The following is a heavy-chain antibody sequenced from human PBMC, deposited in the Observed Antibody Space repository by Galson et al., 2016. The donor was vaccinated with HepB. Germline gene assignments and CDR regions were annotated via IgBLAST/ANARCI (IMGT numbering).Heavy chain of an antibody. J-gene: IGHJ4*02. V-gene: IGHV3-74*01. CDR2: LKTDGTVS. Sequence: SLRLSCAASGFTFSDHWMDWVRQVPGKGLMWLSHLKTDGTVSTYADSVKGRFTISRDNAKNIVYLQMNNLRVDDTAVYYCARGIAIIGAGVDYWGRGTLVTVSS. CDR3: ARGIAIIGAGVDY. D-gene: IGHD3-3*01. CDR1: GFTFSDHW.